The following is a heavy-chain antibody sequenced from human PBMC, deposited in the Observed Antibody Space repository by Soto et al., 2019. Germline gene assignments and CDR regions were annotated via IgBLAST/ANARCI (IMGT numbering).Heavy chain of an antibody. CDR1: GFTFSSYG. Sequence: PGGSLRLSCAASGFTFSSYGMHWVRQAPGKGLEWVAVIWYDGSNKYYADSVKGRFTISRDNSKNTLYLQMNSLRAEDTAVYYCARGEGGYYDCSGFTRTPFDYWGQGTLVTVSS. V-gene: IGHV3-33*01. CDR3: ARGEGGYYDCSGFTRTPFDY. CDR2: IWYDGSNK. J-gene: IGHJ4*02. D-gene: IGHD3-22*01.